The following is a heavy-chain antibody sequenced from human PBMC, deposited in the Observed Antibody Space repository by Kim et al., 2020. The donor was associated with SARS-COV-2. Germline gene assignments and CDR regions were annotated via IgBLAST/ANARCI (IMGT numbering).Heavy chain of an antibody. Sequence: PTYAQGVTGRFVFSLDTSVSTAYLQISSLKAEDTAVYYCARSDILTGYQNWGQGTLVTVSS. V-gene: IGHV7-4-1*02. CDR3: ARSDILTGYQN. D-gene: IGHD3-9*01. CDR2: P. J-gene: IGHJ4*02.